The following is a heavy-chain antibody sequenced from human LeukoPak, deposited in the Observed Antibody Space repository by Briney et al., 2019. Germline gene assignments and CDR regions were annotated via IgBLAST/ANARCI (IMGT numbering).Heavy chain of an antibody. Sequence: GGSLRLSCAASGFTFSSYAMSWVRQAPGKGLEWVSAISGSGGSTYYADSVKGRFTISRDNSKNTLYLQMNSLRAEDTAVYYCAKPNYYDSGGYLFDYWGQGTLVTVSS. D-gene: IGHD3-22*01. CDR2: ISGSGGST. CDR1: GFTFSSYA. CDR3: AKPNYYDSGGYLFDY. V-gene: IGHV3-23*01. J-gene: IGHJ4*02.